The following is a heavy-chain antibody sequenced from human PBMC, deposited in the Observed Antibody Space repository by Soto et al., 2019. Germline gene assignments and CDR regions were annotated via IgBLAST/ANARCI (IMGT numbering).Heavy chain of an antibody. CDR1: GYTFTSYD. V-gene: IGHV1-8*01. CDR3: ARVIRRRSMVRGVILVRWFDP. Sequence: SVKVSCKASGYTFTSYDINWVRQATGQGLEWMGWMNPNSGNTGYAQKFQGRVTMTRNTSISTAYMELSSLRSEDTAVYYCARVIRRRSMVRGVILVRWFDPWGQGTLVTVSS. D-gene: IGHD3-10*01. CDR2: MNPNSGNT. J-gene: IGHJ5*02.